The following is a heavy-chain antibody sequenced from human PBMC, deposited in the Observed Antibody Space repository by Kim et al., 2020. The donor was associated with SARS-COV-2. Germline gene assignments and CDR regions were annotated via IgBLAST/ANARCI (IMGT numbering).Heavy chain of an antibody. CDR3: ARVGNDYVWGSYRDYYHYYGMDV. D-gene: IGHD3-16*02. V-gene: IGHV3-11*05. Sequence: GGSLRLSCAASGFTFSDYYMSWIRQAPGKGLEWVSYISSSSSYTNYADSVKGRFTISRDNAKNSLYLQMNSLRAEDTAVYYCARVGNDYVWGSYRDYYHYYGMDVWGQGTTVTVSS. CDR2: ISSSSSYT. CDR1: GFTFSDYY. J-gene: IGHJ6*02.